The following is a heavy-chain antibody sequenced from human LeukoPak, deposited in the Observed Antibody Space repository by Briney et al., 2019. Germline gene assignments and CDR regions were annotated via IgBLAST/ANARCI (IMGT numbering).Heavy chain of an antibody. CDR2: IYYSGST. CDR3: AREADYVWGSYRSINFDY. D-gene: IGHD3-16*02. Sequence: SETLSLTCTVSGGSISSGDYSWSWIRQPPGKGLEWIGYIYYSGSTYYNPSLKSRVTISVDTSKNQFSLKLSSVTAADTAVYYCAREADYVWGSYRSINFDYWGQGTLVTVSS. V-gene: IGHV4-30-4*02. CDR1: GGSISSGDYS. J-gene: IGHJ4*02.